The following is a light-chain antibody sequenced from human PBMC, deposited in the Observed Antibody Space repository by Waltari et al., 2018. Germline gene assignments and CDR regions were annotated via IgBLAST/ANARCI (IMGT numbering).Light chain of an antibody. CDR3: QHYVRLPAT. Sequence: EIVLTKSPGTLSLSPGERATLSCRASQSVSRALAWYQQKPGHAPRLLIYGTSNRATGIPDRFSGSGSGTDFSLTISRLEPEDVAVYFCQHYVRLPATFGQGTKVEIK. J-gene: IGKJ1*01. V-gene: IGKV3-20*01. CDR2: GTS. CDR1: QSVSRA.